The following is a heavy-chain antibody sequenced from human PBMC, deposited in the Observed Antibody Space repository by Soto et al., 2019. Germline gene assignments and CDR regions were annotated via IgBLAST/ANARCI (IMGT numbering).Heavy chain of an antibody. CDR1: GYTFTSYG. CDR2: ISAYNGNT. J-gene: IGHJ4*02. Sequence: ASVKVSCKASGYTFTSYGISWVRQAPGQGLEWMGWISAYNGNTNYAQKLQGRVAMTTDTSTSTAYMELRSLRSDDTAVYYCARDGYSSGWYVSDYWGQGTLVTVSS. D-gene: IGHD6-19*01. CDR3: ARDGYSSGWYVSDY. V-gene: IGHV1-18*01.